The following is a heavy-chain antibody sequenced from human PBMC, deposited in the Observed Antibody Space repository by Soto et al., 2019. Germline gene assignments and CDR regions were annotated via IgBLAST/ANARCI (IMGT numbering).Heavy chain of an antibody. V-gene: IGHV1-18*01. J-gene: IGHJ6*02. CDR2: ISPYTGDT. CDR3: AADSSGSTADYYYYYGMDV. D-gene: IGHD3-22*01. CDR1: GSAFIRHG. Sequence: GASVKVSCKASGSAFIRHGITWVRQVPGQGLEWMGWISPYTGDTKYVQKFQGRVTMTTDTSTSTAYMELRSLRSDDTAMYYCAADSSGSTADYYYYYGMDVWGQGTTVTVSS.